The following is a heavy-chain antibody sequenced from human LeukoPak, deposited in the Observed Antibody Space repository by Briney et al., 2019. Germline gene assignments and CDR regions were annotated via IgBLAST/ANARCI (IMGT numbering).Heavy chain of an antibody. Sequence: SETLSLTCIVSGGSISSKNYYWGWIRQSPGRGLDWIGSISYTGTTSYNSPLKSRVTISVDTSKNQFSLNLTSVTAADTAVYYCARLFTGETAPSFYVLPEHYHMDVWGKGTTVTVSS. CDR1: GGSISSKNYY. V-gene: IGHV4-39*01. CDR2: ISYTGTT. D-gene: IGHD3-9*01. J-gene: IGHJ6*03. CDR3: ARLFTGETAPSFYVLPEHYHMDV.